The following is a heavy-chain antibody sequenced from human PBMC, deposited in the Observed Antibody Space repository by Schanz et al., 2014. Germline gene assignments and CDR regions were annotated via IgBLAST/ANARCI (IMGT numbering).Heavy chain of an antibody. V-gene: IGHV1-18*01. CDR3: ARDRRFFDRDDLYYFDS. J-gene: IGHJ4*02. CDR2: ISVYTGNT. D-gene: IGHD3-3*01. Sequence: QVQLVQSGAEVKKPGASVRVSCKASGYTFTTYAMSWVRQAPGQGLEWVGWISVYTGNTKYGQKVQGRVTMTADTSTNTAYMELRSLRSDDTAVYYCARDRRFFDRDDLYYFDSWGQGTLVNGSS. CDR1: GYTFTTYA.